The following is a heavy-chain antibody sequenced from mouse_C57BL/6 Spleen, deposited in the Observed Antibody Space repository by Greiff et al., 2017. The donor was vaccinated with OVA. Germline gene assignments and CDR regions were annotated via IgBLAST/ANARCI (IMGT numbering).Heavy chain of an antibody. CDR3: ARPTGTGYFDV. CDR2: SYPGDGDT. CDR1: GYAFSSSW. V-gene: IGHV1-82*01. D-gene: IGHD4-1*02. Sequence: QVQLQQSGPELVKPGASVKISCKASGYAFSSSWMNWVKQRPGKGLEWIGRSYPGDGDTNYNGKFKGKATLTADKSSSTAYMQLSSLTSEDSAVYFCARPTGTGYFDVWGTGTTVTVSS. J-gene: IGHJ1*03.